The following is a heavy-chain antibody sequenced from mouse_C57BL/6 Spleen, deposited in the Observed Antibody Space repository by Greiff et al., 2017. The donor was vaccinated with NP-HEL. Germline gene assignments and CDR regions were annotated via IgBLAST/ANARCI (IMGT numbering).Heavy chain of an antibody. D-gene: IGHD4-1*01. CDR3: ARDWDGDYFDY. CDR2: IWSGGST. Sequence: VQLQQSGPGLVQPSQSLSITCTVSGFSLTSYGVHWVRQSPGEGLEWLGVIWSGGSTDYNAAFISRLSISKDNSKSQVFFKMNSLQADDTAIYYCARDWDGDYFDYWGQGTTLTVSS. CDR1: GFSLTSYG. J-gene: IGHJ2*01. V-gene: IGHV2-2*01.